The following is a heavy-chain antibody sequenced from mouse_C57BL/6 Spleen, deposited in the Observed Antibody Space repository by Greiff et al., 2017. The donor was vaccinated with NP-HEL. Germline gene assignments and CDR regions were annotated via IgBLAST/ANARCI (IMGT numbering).Heavy chain of an antibody. CDR3: ARAYDYHEGYYFDY. V-gene: IGHV5-4*03. Sequence: EVKLMESGGGLVKPGGSLKLSCAASGFTFSSYAMSWVRQTPEKRLEWVATISDGGSYTYYPDNVKGRFTISRDNAKNNLYLQMSHLKSEDTAMYYCARAYDYHEGYYFDYWGQGTTLTVSS. CDR1: GFTFSSYA. J-gene: IGHJ2*01. D-gene: IGHD2-4*01. CDR2: ISDGGSYT.